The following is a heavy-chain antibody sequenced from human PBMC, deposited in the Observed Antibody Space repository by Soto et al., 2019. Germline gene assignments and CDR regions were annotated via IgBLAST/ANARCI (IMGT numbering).Heavy chain of an antibody. J-gene: IGHJ4*02. V-gene: IGHV1-18*01. CDR2: ISAANGNT. CDR3: ARDSGRLALTGYYIRGLIDY. D-gene: IGHD3-9*01. CDR1: GYTFTNYD. Sequence: QVQLVQSGAEVRKPGASVKVSCKASGYTFTNYDISWVRQAPGQGLEWMGWISAANGNTNYAQKLQGRVIMTTDISTNTAYMELRSLRSDDTAVYYCARDSGRLALTGYYIRGLIDYWGQGTLVTVSS.